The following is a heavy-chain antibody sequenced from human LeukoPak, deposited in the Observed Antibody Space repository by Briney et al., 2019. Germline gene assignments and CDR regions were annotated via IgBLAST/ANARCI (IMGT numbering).Heavy chain of an antibody. V-gene: IGHV3-11*04. CDR3: ARVDDFWSGYSKTNWFDP. CDR1: GFTFSDYY. D-gene: IGHD3-3*01. J-gene: IGHJ5*02. Sequence: GGSLRLSCAASGFTFSDYYMSWIRQAPGKGLEWVSYISSSGSTIYYADSVKGRFTISRDNAKNSLYLQMNSLRAEATAVYYCARVDDFWSGYSKTNWFDPWGQGTLVTVSS. CDR2: ISSSGSTI.